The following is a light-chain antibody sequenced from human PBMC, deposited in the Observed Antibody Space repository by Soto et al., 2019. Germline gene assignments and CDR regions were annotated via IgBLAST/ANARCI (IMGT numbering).Light chain of an antibody. CDR1: QSVSTN. CDR2: GTS. CDR3: QQYNYLWT. Sequence: EIVVTQSPATLSVSPGQRATLSCWASQSVSTNVAWYQQKPGQAPRLLIYGTSTRATGIPGRFSGSGSGTEFTLTISSLQSEDFGVYFCQQYNYLWTFGQGTKVDI. V-gene: IGKV3-15*01. J-gene: IGKJ1*01.